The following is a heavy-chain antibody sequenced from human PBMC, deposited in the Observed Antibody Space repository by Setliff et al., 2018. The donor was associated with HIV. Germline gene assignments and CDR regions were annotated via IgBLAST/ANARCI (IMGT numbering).Heavy chain of an antibody. D-gene: IGHD3-10*01. V-gene: IGHV1-3*01. CDR3: ARGALLAVFDFDH. CDR2: INVGKGDT. Sequence: GASVKVSCKASGYTFTTYSIHWVHQAPGQSLGWMGWINVGKGDTKYSQELQGRITLTTDTSANTAYMELSSLRSDDTAVYFCARGALLAVFDFDHWGHGTLVTVSS. J-gene: IGHJ4*01. CDR1: GYTFTTYS.